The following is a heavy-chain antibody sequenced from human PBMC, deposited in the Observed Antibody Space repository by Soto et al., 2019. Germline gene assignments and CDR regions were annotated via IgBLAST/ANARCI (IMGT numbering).Heavy chain of an antibody. J-gene: IGHJ6*02. CDR3: ARGSSIAAHNSYYNYGMDV. CDR1: GGSIGSSSYY. V-gene: IGHV4-39*01. D-gene: IGHD6-6*01. Sequence: SETLSLTCAVSGGSIGSSSYYCGWIRQPPGKGLEWIGIIYYSGSTYYNPSLKSRVTISVDTSKNQFSLKLSSVTAADTAVYYCARGSSIAAHNSYYNYGMDVWGQGTTVTVSS. CDR2: IYYSGST.